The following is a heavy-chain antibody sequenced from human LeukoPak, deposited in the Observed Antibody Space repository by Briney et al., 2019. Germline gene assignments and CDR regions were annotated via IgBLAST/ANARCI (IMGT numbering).Heavy chain of an antibody. Sequence: GGSLRLSCAASGFTFSSYSMNWVRQAPGKGLEWVSSISSSSSYIYYADSVKGRFTISRDNAKNSLYLQMNSLRAEDTAVYYCARHSGYTSNAFDIWGQGTMVTVSS. D-gene: IGHD5-12*01. CDR1: GFTFSSYS. J-gene: IGHJ3*02. V-gene: IGHV3-21*01. CDR2: ISSSSSYI. CDR3: ARHSGYTSNAFDI.